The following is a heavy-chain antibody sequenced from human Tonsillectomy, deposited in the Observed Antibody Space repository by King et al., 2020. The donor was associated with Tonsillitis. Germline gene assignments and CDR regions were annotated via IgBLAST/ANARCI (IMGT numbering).Heavy chain of an antibody. CDR3: TTGRDFDY. CDR2: IRSKDKSYAT. Sequence: VQLVESGGGLVQPGGSLKLSCAATGFNFSGAAMHWVRQASGEGMALVSRIRSKDKSYATAYAASVKGRFSISRDDSKNTAYLQMNSLKTEDTAVYYCTTGRDFDYWGQGALVTVSS. D-gene: IGHD3-10*01. V-gene: IGHV3-73*02. J-gene: IGHJ4*02. CDR1: GFNFSGAA.